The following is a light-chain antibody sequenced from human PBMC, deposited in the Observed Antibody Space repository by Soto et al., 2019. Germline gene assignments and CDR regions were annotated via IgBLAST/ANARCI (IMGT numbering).Light chain of an antibody. V-gene: IGKV1-9*01. J-gene: IGKJ1*01. CDR2: AAS. Sequence: IQLTQSPSSLSASVGDRVTITCRASQGISSYLAWYQQKPGKAPKLLIYAASTLQSGVPSRFSGSGSGTEFTLTISSLQPDDFATYYCQQYNSHWTFCQG. CDR3: QQYNSHWT. CDR1: QGISSY.